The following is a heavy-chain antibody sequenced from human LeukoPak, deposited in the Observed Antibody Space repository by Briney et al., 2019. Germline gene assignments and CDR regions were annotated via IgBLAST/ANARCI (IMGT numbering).Heavy chain of an antibody. CDR2: VSGSGDST. V-gene: IGHV3-23*01. CDR3: AKDRGWLTFDY. Sequence: GGSLRLSCAASGFTFSSYVMSWVRQAPGKGLEWVSVVSGSGDSTYYADSVKGRFTISRDNSKNTLYLQMNSLRAEDTAVYYCAKDRGWLTFDYWGQGTLVSVSS. J-gene: IGHJ4*02. D-gene: IGHD5-24*01. CDR1: GFTFSSYV.